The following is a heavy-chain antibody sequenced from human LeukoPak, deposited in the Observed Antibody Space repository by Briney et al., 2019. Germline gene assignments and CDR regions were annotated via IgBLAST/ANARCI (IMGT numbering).Heavy chain of an antibody. CDR3: ARVSDTSMVTPGFDP. J-gene: IGHJ5*02. Sequence: AVSVKVSCKTSGYNFNRYSITWVRQAPGQGLEWMGWVSTSNGATNYAEKFQGRVTMTTETVTKTAYLELRRLTSGDTAMYFCARVSDTSMVTPGFDPWGQGTLVTVS. V-gene: IGHV1-18*01. D-gene: IGHD5-18*01. CDR1: GYNFNRYS. CDR2: VSTSNGAT.